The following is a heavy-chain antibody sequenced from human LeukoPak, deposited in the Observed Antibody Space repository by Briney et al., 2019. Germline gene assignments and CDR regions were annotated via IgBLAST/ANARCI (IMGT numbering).Heavy chain of an antibody. J-gene: IGHJ6*03. CDR3: ARGGSYGDYMDV. V-gene: IGHV3-21*01. CDR2: ISSSSSCI. D-gene: IGHD1-26*01. CDR1: GFTFSSYS. Sequence: PGGSLRLSCAASGFTFSSYSMNWVRQAPGKGLEWVSSISSSSSCIYYADSVKGRFTISRDNAKNSLYLQMNSLRAEDTAVYYCARGGSYGDYMDVWGKGTTVTISS.